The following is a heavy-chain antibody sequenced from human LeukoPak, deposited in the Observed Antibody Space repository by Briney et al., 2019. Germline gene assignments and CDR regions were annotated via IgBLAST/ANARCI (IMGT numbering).Heavy chain of an antibody. J-gene: IGHJ4*02. CDR3: VREATGYSFADY. Sequence: GGSLRLSCAASGFTFSNFAMSWIRQAPGKGLEWVSALNGDNTYYADSVKGRFTVYRDNSKNTLYLQMNSLTAEDTAVYYCVREATGYSFADYWGQGTLVSVSS. D-gene: IGHD1-26*01. CDR1: GFTFSNFA. CDR2: LNGDNT. V-gene: IGHV3-23*01.